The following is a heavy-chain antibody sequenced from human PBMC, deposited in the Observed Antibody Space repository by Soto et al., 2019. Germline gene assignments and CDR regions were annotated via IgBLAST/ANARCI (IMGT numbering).Heavy chain of an antibody. V-gene: IGHV3-66*01. J-gene: IGHJ4*02. CDR2: IYTGGGT. CDR1: GLTVSTNP. CDR3: ARDGSGH. Sequence: EVQLVESGGGLVQPGGSLRLSCAASGLTVSTNPMSWVRQAPGKGLEWVSVIYTGGGTHYADSVKGRFTISRDNSKNTVKLQMNSLSPEDTAGYYCARDGSGHWGQGTLVTCSS.